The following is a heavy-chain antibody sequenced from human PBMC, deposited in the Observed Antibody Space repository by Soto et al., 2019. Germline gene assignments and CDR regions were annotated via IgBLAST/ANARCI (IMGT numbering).Heavy chain of an antibody. Sequence: GGSLRLSCAASVFTFRSYGIHWVRQAPGKGLEWVALIWFDGSKKYYVDSVKGRFAVSRDNSKNTLYLQMNSLRVEDTAVYYCARDRLVPYGYGMDVWGQGTTVTVSS. CDR2: IWFDGSKK. D-gene: IGHD2-2*01. J-gene: IGHJ6*02. CDR1: VFTFRSYG. CDR3: ARDRLVPYGYGMDV. V-gene: IGHV3-33*01.